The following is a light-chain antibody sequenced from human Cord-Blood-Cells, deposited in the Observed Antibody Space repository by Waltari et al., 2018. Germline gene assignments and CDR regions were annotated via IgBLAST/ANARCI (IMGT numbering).Light chain of an antibody. J-gene: IGLJ1*01. CDR2: GNS. Sequence: QSVLTPPPSVSGAPGQRVTISCTGSSSNIGAGYDVHWYQQLPGTAPKLLIYGNSNRPSGVPDRFSVSKSGTSASLAITGLQAEDEADYYCQSYDSSLSVFYVFGTGTKVTVL. CDR3: QSYDSSLSVFYV. CDR1: SSNIGAGYD. V-gene: IGLV1-40*01.